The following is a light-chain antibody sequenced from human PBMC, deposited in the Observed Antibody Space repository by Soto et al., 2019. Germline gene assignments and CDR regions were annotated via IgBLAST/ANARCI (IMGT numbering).Light chain of an antibody. CDR1: SSYIGAGYD. V-gene: IGLV1-40*01. J-gene: IGLJ2*01. CDR3: QSYDDSRGGHVI. CDR2: ANT. Sequence: QLVLTQPPSVSGAPGQRVTISCTGSSSYIGAGYDVHWYQQLPGTAPKLLIYANTNRPSGVPDRFSGSKSGTSASLAITGLQAEDEADYYCQSYDDSRGGHVIFGGGTQLTVL.